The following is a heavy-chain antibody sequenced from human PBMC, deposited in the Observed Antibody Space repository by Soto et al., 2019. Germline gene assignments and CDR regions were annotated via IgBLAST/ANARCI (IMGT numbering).Heavy chain of an antibody. CDR3: AREGRFLEWLPFDY. D-gene: IGHD3-3*01. CDR2: ISYDGSNK. J-gene: IGHJ4*02. Sequence: GGSLRLSCAASGFTFSSYAMHWVRQAPGKGLEWVAVISYDGSNKYYADSVKGGFTISREISKKTLYLKMKSLRVEVTVVYYCAREGRFLEWLPFDYWGQGTLVTVSS. CDR1: GFTFSSYA. V-gene: IGHV3-30-3*01.